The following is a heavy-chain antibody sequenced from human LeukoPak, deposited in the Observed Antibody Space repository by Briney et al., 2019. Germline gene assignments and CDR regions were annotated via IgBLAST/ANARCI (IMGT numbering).Heavy chain of an antibody. CDR2: ISGSGGST. CDR3: ARSIAAAGFYYYYYGMDV. J-gene: IGHJ6*02. Sequence: PGGSLRLSCAASGFTFSSGAMSWVREAPGKGLEWVSAISGSGGSTYYADSVKGGFTISRDNSKNTLYLQMNSLRAEDTAVYYCARSIAAAGFYYYYYGMDVWGQGTTVTVSS. D-gene: IGHD6-13*01. CDR1: GFTFSSGA. V-gene: IGHV3-23*01.